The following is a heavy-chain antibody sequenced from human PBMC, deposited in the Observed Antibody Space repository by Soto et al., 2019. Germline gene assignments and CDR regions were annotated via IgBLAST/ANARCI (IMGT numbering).Heavy chain of an antibody. V-gene: IGHV4-34*01. CDR1: GGSFSGYY. CDR2: INHSGST. D-gene: IGHD2-8*02. CDR3: ARGISMLVVVQTDAPDKYYFDS. Sequence: SETPSLTCAVYGGSFSGYYWTWIRQPPGKGLEWIGQINHSGSTNYNPSLRSRVTISVDTSKNQFSLKLSSVTAADTAVYYCARGISMLVVVQTDAPDKYYFDSWGLGTLVTVSS. J-gene: IGHJ4*02.